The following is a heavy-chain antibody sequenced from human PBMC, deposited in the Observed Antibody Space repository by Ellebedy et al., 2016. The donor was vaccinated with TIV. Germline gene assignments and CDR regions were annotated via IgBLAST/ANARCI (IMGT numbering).Heavy chain of an antibody. D-gene: IGHD5-12*01. CDR1: GAPISSYY. CDR2: IHYSGST. V-gene: IGHV4-59*01. J-gene: IGHJ4*02. CDR3: ARSWGYGNDY. Sequence: SETLSLTCTVSGAPISSYYWSWIRQPPGKGLEWIGYIHYSGSTNHNPSLRSRVTMPLDTSRNQFSLKLTSVTAADTAVYYCARSWGYGNDYWGQGTLVTVSS.